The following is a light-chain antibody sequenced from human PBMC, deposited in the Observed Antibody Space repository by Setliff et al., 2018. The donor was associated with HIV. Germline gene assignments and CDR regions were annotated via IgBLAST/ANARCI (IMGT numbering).Light chain of an antibody. V-gene: IGLV2-14*02. J-gene: IGLJ1*01. CDR3: SSCTTITTYV. Sequence: QSVLTQPASVSGSPGQWITISCTGTSSDVGSYNLVSWYQQQPGKAPKLMIFDVSNRPSGISDRFSGSKSGNTASLAISGLQAEDEADYYCSSCTTITTYVFGPGTKVTVL. CDR2: DVS. CDR1: SSDVGSYNL.